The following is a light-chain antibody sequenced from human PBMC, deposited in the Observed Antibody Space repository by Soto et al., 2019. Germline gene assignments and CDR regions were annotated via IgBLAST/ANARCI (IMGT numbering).Light chain of an antibody. CDR1: SSDVGGYNY. CDR2: EVS. Sequence: QSALTQPASMSGSPGQSITISCTGTSSDVGGYNYVSWYQQHPGKAPKLMIYEVSNRPSGVSNRFSGSKSGNTASLTISGLQAEDEADYYCSSYTSSSTLDVVFGGGTKVTVL. CDR3: SSYTSSSTLDVV. V-gene: IGLV2-14*01. J-gene: IGLJ2*01.